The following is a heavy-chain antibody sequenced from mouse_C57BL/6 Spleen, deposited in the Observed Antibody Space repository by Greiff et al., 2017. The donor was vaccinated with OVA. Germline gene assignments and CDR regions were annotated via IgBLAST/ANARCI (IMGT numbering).Heavy chain of an antibody. CDR2: IYPGDGDT. V-gene: IGHV1-82*01. CDR3: ALTGKGLAWFAY. J-gene: IGHJ3*01. D-gene: IGHD4-1*01. Sequence: QVQLQQSGPELVKPGASVKISCKASGYAFSSSWMNWVKQRPGKGLEWIGRIYPGDGDTNYNGKFKGKATLTADKSSSTAYMQLSSLTSEDSAVYFCALTGKGLAWFAYWGQGTLVTVSA. CDR1: GYAFSSSW.